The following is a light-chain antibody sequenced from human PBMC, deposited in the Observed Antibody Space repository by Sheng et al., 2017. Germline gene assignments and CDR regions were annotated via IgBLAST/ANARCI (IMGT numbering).Light chain of an antibody. CDR1: RSVRSSY. CDR3: QHFGSSPV. J-gene: IGKJ4*01. V-gene: IGKV3-20*01. CDR2: AAS. Sequence: EIVMTQSPVTLSLSPGERATLSCRASRSVRSSYLAWYQQKPGQPPSLLIYAASTRATGIPDRFDGSVSGTDFTLTIRRLQPEDFAVYYCQHFGSSPVFGGGTKVEIK.